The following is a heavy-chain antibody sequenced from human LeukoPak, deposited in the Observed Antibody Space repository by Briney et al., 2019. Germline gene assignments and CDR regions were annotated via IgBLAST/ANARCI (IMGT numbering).Heavy chain of an antibody. CDR1: GGTFSSYA. V-gene: IGHV1-69*05. Sequence: ASVKVSCKASGGTFSSYAISWVRQAPGPGLEWMGGIIPIFGTANYAQKLHGRVTITTDESTSTAYMELSSLRSEDTAVYYCARGGAAAVAYYYYDLDVWGKGTTVTVSS. D-gene: IGHD2-2*01. CDR3: ARGGAAAVAYYYYDLDV. CDR2: IIPIFGTA. J-gene: IGHJ6*03.